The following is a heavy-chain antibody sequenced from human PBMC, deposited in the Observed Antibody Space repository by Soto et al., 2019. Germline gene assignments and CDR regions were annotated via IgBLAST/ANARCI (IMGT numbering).Heavy chain of an antibody. J-gene: IGHJ3*02. CDR1: GYTFTSYG. Sequence: QVQLVQSGAEVKKPGASVKVSCKASGYTFTSYGISWVRQAPGQGLEWMGWISAYNGNTNYAQKLQGRVTITADESTSTAYMELSSLRSEDTAVYYCARGGGSGWYRDAFDIWDQGTMVTVSS. V-gene: IGHV1-18*01. D-gene: IGHD6-19*01. CDR2: ISAYNGNT. CDR3: ARGGGSGWYRDAFDI.